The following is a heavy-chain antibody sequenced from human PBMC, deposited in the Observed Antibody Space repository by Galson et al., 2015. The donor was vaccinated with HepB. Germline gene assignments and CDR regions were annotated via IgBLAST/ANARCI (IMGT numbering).Heavy chain of an antibody. CDR3: TKQAGIWGYCSSTSCQGY. Sequence: SLRLSCAASGFTFSNAWMNWVRQAPGKGLEWVGRIKSKTDGGTTDYAAPVKGRFTISRDDSKNTLYLQMNSLKTEDTAVYYCTKQAGIWGYCSSTSCQGYWGQGTLVTVSS. J-gene: IGHJ4*02. CDR1: GFTFSNAW. V-gene: IGHV3-15*07. CDR2: IKSKTDGGTT. D-gene: IGHD2-2*01.